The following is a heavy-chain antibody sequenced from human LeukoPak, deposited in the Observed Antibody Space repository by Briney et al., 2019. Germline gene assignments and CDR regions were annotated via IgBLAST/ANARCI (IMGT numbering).Heavy chain of an antibody. CDR3: ARDYYDSSGYYRSTEDYYYYYMNV. CDR1: GFTFSSYS. CDR2: ISSSSSTI. V-gene: IGHV3-48*02. Sequence: GGSLRLSCAASGFTFSSYSMNWVRQAPGKGLEWVSYISSSSSTIYYADSVKGRFTISRDNAKNSLYLQMNSLRDEDTAAYYCARDYYDSSGYYRSTEDYYYYYMNVWGKGTTVTVSS. J-gene: IGHJ6*03. D-gene: IGHD3-22*01.